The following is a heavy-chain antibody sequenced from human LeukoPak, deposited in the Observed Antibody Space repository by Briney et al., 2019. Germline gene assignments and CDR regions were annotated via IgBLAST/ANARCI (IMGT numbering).Heavy chain of an antibody. D-gene: IGHD6-13*01. CDR3: TRQESNSWFYFDP. J-gene: IGHJ4*02. CDR1: GYTFTGYY. CDR2: INPHSGGT. V-gene: IGHV1-2*02. Sequence: GASVKVSCKASGYTFTGYYMHWVRQAPGQGLEWMGWINPHSGGTNYAQKFQGRVTMTRDTSISTAYMELSRLRSDDTAVYYCTRQESNSWFYFDPWGQGTLVTVSS.